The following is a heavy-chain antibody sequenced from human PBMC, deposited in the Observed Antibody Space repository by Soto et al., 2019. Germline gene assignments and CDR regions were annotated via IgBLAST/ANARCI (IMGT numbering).Heavy chain of an antibody. D-gene: IGHD2-2*01. CDR3: ARDIYCSSTSCYLRRGRRFDY. V-gene: IGHV3-7*01. J-gene: IGHJ4*02. CDR2: IKQDGSEK. Sequence: EVHLVESGGGLVQPGGSLRLSCAASRFTFSSDWMSWVRQAPGKGLEWVANIKQDGSEKYFVDSVKGRFTISRDNAQNSLYLQMKSLRVEDTAVYYCARDIYCSSTSCYLRRGRRFDYWGQGTLVTVSS. CDR1: RFTFSSDW.